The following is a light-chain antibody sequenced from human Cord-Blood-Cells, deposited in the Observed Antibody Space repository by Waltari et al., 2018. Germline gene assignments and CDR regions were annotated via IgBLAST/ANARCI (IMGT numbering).Light chain of an antibody. CDR1: SSNIGRNT. Sequence: QSVLTQPPSASGTPGQRVTISCSGSSSNIGRNTVNWYQQLPGTAPKLLIYCKKHRPSGVPDRFSGSKSGTSASLAISGLQSEDEADYYCAAWDDGLNGPVFGGGTKLTVL. CDR2: CKK. V-gene: IGLV1-44*01. CDR3: AAWDDGLNGPV. J-gene: IGLJ3*02.